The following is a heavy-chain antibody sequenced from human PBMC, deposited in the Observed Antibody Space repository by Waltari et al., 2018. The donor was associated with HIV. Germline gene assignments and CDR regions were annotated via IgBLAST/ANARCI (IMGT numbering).Heavy chain of an antibody. V-gene: IGHV4-39*07. CDR3: ARSYFYDSSTSFFRSQVRVEKYFDY. Sequence: QLQLQESGPELVKPSETLSLTCNVSGGSISSSNYYWGWIRQPPGKALEWIGSIFYSGNTYYNPSLKSRVTISVDTSKNNISLKLTSVSAADTAVYYCARSYFYDSSTSFFRSQVRVEKYFDYWGQGILVTVSS. D-gene: IGHD3-22*01. CDR2: IFYSGNT. CDR1: GGSISSSNYY. J-gene: IGHJ4*02.